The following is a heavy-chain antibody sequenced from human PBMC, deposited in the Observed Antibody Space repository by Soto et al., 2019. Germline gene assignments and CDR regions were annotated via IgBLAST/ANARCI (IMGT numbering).Heavy chain of an antibody. CDR3: ARDFGGVTNTLDY. J-gene: IGHJ4*02. Sequence: QVQLVESGGGVVQPGRSLRLSCAASGFTFSSYGMHWVRQAPGKGLEWVAVIWYDGSNKYYADSVKGRFTISRDNSKNTLHLQMNSLRAEDTAVYYCARDFGGVTNTLDYWGQGTLVTVSS. D-gene: IGHD4-17*01. CDR1: GFTFSSYG. V-gene: IGHV3-33*01. CDR2: IWYDGSNK.